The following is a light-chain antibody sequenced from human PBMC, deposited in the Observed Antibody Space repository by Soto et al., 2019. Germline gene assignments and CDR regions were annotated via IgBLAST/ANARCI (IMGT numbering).Light chain of an antibody. CDR2: DAS. Sequence: EVALMQPPAALSSVPPERGTPLSWTARRGSSSNLAWFQQKPGQAPRLLIYDASTRATGFPDRFSGSGSGTEFTLTISSLQSEDFAVYYCQQYNNWPPTFGGGTKVDI. CDR3: QQYNNWPPT. J-gene: IGKJ4*01. CDR1: RGSSSN. V-gene: IGKV3-15*01.